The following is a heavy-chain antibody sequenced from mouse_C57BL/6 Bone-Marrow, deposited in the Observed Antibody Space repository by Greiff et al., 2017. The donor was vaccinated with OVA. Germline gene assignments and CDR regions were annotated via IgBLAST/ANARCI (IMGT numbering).Heavy chain of an antibody. CDR1: EYEFPSHD. CDR2: INSDGGST. J-gene: IGHJ3*01. D-gene: IGHD2-4*01. Sequence: EVKLMESGGGLVQPGESLKLSCESNEYEFPSHDMSWVSKTPEKRLELVAAINSDGGSTYYPDTMESRFTISRDNTKKTLYLQMSSLRSEATALYYCVEHGGYDYVWAFAYWGQGTLLTVSA. V-gene: IGHV5-2*01. CDR3: VEHGGYDYVWAFAY.